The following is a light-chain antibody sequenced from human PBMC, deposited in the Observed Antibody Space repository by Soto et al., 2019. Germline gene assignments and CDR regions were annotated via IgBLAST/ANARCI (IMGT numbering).Light chain of an antibody. Sequence: DIQMTQSPSSLSASVGDRVTITCRASQSISSYLNWYQQKPGKAPNLLIYAASSLRSGVPSRFSGSGSGTDFTLTIPNLQPEDFATYYCQQSYSPPRTFGQGTKVEIK. CDR1: QSISSY. J-gene: IGKJ1*01. CDR2: AAS. CDR3: QQSYSPPRT. V-gene: IGKV1-39*01.